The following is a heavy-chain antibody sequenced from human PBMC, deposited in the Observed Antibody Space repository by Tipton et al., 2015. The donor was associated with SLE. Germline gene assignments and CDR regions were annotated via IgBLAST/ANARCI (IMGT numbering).Heavy chain of an antibody. D-gene: IGHD1-26*01. CDR3: ARGESYWSCFDY. Sequence: SLRLSCAASGFTVSSNYMSWVRQAPGKGLEWVSVIYSGGSTYYADSVKGRFTISRDNSKNTLYLQINSLRAEDTAVYYWARGESYWSCFDYWGQGTLVTVSS. CDR1: GFTVSSNY. V-gene: IGHV3-53*01. CDR2: IYSGGST. J-gene: IGHJ4*02.